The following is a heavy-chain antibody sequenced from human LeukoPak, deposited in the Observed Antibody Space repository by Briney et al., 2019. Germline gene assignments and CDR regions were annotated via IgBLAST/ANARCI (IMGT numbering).Heavy chain of an antibody. CDR3: AREGGGSGRWYYDL. D-gene: IGHD1-26*01. J-gene: IGHJ2*01. Sequence: PGGSLRLSCAASGFTFGSYSMHWVRQAPGKGPEFVSVIGGDGLTTFYADSVKDRFTISRDNSKSTLYLEMGSLRAEDMAVYYCAREGGGSGRWYYDLWGRGTLVTVSS. CDR2: IGGDGLTT. CDR1: GFTFGSYS. V-gene: IGHV3-64*02.